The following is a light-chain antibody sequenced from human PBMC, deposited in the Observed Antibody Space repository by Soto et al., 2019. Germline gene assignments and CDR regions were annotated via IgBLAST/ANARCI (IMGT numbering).Light chain of an antibody. CDR2: DTS. CDR1: QSVSSY. J-gene: IGKJ4*01. CDR3: QQRSNWPRT. V-gene: IGKV3-11*01. Sequence: EIVLTQSPATLSLSPGERATLSCRASQSVSSYLAWYQQKPGQAPRRLIYDTSNRATGIPARFSGSGSGTDFTLTISSLEPEDSAVYYCQQRSNWPRTFGGGTKVEIK.